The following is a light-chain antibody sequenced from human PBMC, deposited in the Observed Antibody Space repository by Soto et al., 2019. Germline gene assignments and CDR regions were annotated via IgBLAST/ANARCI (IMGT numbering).Light chain of an antibody. CDR1: SSDAGGYNY. J-gene: IGLJ1*01. CDR2: EVS. CDR3: SSYTSSSTYV. Sequence: QSALTQPASVSGSPGQSITISCTGTSSDAGGYNYVSWYQQHPGKAPRLMIYEVSNRPSGVSNRFSGSKSGNTASMTISGRQAEDEADYYCSSYTSSSTYVFGTGTMLTVL. V-gene: IGLV2-14*01.